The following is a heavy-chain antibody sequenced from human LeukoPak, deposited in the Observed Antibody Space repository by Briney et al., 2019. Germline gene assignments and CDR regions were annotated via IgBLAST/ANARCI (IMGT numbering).Heavy chain of an antibody. CDR2: ISYIGST. CDR3: ARDLVTVTKGFDI. V-gene: IGHV4-59*11. Sequence: SETLSLTCAVSDDSFSSHYGTWIRQPPGKGLEWIGYISYIGSTNYNPSLKSRVTTSIDTSRNQFSLRLSSVTAADTAVYYWARDLVTVTKGFDIWGQGTMVSVSS. J-gene: IGHJ3*02. CDR1: DDSFSSHY. D-gene: IGHD4-17*01.